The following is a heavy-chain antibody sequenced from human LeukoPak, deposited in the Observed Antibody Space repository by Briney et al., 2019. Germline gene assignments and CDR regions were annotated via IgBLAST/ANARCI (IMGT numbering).Heavy chain of an antibody. Sequence: GASVKVSCKASGYTFTSYGISWVRQAPGQGLEWMGWISAYNGNTNYAQKLQGRVTMTTDTSTSIAYMELRSLRSDDTAVYYCARGAPASGNRCRELGYLGQGTLVTVSS. CDR1: GYTFTSYG. V-gene: IGHV1-18*04. CDR3: ARGAPASGNRCRELGY. J-gene: IGHJ4*02. CDR2: ISAYNGNT. D-gene: IGHD2/OR15-2a*01.